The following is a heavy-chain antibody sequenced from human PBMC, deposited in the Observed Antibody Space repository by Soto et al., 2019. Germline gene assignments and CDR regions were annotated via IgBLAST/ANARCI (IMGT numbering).Heavy chain of an antibody. CDR2: IGENAGST. CDR1: GFTLNNYA. V-gene: IGHV3-23*01. D-gene: IGHD2-15*01. CDR3: ARRGEYCSGGTCHARFDY. Sequence: HPGGSLRLSCAASGFTLNNYAMSWVRQAPGKGLEWVSAIGENAGSTYSADFVKGRFTVSRDNSQNTLYLQMNSLRTEDTAIYYCARRGEYCSGGTCHARFDYWGQGALVTVSS. J-gene: IGHJ4*02.